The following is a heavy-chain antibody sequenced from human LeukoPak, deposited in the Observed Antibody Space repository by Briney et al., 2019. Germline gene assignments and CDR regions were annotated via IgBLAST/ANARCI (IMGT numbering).Heavy chain of an antibody. CDR2: INHSGSN. CDR1: GGSFSGYY. D-gene: IGHD2-15*01. Sequence: SETLSLTCAVYGGSFSGYYWSWIRQPPGKGLEWIGEINHSGSNNYNPSLKSRFTISVDTSKNQFSLKLSSVTAADTAVYYCARLGYCSGGRCRSDNWFDPWGQGTLVTVSS. J-gene: IGHJ5*02. CDR3: ARLGYCSGGRCRSDNWFDP. V-gene: IGHV4-34*01.